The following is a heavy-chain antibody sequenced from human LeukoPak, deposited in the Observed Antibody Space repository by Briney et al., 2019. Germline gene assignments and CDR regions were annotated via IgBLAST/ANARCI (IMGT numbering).Heavy chain of an antibody. CDR3: ARRPWVRYWFDP. Sequence: SETLSLTCSVSGGSISSYYWSWIRQPPGKGLEWIGEINHSGSTNYNPSLKSRVTISVDTSKNQFSLKLSSVTAADTAVYYCARRPWVRYWFDPWGQGTLVTVSS. CDR2: INHSGST. D-gene: IGHD3-22*01. J-gene: IGHJ5*02. V-gene: IGHV4-34*01. CDR1: GGSISSYY.